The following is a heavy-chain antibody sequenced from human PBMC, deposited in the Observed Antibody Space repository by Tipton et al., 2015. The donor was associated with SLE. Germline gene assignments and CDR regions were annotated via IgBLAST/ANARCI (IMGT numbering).Heavy chain of an antibody. CDR2: IYYSGST. V-gene: IGHV4-30-4*08. D-gene: IGHD3-3*01. Sequence: TLSLTCTVSGGSINSGDDYWNWVRQPPGKGLEWIGYIYYSGSTYYSPSLKSRVTMSVDTSKNQFSLKLSSVTAADTAVYYCARAPVLRFPDHYGLDVWGQGTTVTVSS. CDR1: GGSINSGDDY. J-gene: IGHJ6*02. CDR3: ARAPVLRFPDHYGLDV.